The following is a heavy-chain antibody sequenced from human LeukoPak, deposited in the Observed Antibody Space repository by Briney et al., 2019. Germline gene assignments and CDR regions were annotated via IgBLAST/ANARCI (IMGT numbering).Heavy chain of an antibody. Sequence: SETLSLTCAVSGGSISSSNWWSWVRQPPGKGLEWIGSIYHSGSTYYNPSLKSRVTISVDTSKNQFSLKLSSVTAADTAVYYCARDRDYGDSFDYWGQGTLVTVSS. CDR2: IYHSGST. J-gene: IGHJ4*02. CDR3: ARDRDYGDSFDY. V-gene: IGHV4-4*02. CDR1: GGSISSSNW. D-gene: IGHD4-17*01.